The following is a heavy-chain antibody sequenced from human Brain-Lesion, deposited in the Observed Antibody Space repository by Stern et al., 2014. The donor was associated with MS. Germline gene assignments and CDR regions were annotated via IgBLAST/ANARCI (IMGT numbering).Heavy chain of an antibody. CDR1: GGSISSGGYY. V-gene: IGHV4-61*02. CDR3: ARGRVVPGFQYYATDV. Sequence: QVQLQESGPGLVKPSQTLSLSCTVSGGSISSGGYYWSWIRQPAGKGLEWIGRIFNSGSPSYTPSLKGRVTISIDTSKNQFSRRLNPMTAADTAVYYCARGRVVPGFQYYATDVWGQGTTVIVSS. D-gene: IGHD2-2*01. CDR2: IFNSGSP. J-gene: IGHJ6*02.